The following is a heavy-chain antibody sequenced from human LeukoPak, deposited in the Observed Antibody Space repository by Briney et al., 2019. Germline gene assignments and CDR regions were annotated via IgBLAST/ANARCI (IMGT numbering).Heavy chain of an antibody. V-gene: IGHV4-30-4*08. J-gene: IGHJ3*01. CDR3: AQDPHYHDRSGSFV. CDR2: IYYSGSA. CDR1: GGSISSGDYF. Sequence: SQTLSLTCTVSGGSISSGDYFWSWIRQPPGKGLEWIGYIYYSGSAYYNPSLKSRVTISVDTSKNQFSLKLRPVTAADSAVSCCAQDPHYHDRSGSFVWGQGTMVTVSS. D-gene: IGHD3-22*01.